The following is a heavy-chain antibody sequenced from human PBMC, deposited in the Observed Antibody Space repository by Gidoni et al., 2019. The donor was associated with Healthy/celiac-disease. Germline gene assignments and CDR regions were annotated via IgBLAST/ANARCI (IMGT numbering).Heavy chain of an antibody. J-gene: IGHJ4*02. CDR3: AKILGYCSSTSCYGAYFDY. V-gene: IGHV3-23*01. CDR1: GFTFSRYA. Sequence: EVQLLESGGGLVQPGGSLRLSCAASGFTFSRYAMSWVRQAPGKGLELVSAISGSGGSTYYADSVKGRFTISRDNSKNTLYLQMNSLRAEDTAVYYCAKILGYCSSTSCYGAYFDYWGQGTLVTVSS. CDR2: ISGSGGST. D-gene: IGHD2-2*01.